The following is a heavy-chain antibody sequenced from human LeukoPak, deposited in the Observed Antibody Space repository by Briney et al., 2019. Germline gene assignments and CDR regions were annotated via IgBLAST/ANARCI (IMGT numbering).Heavy chain of an antibody. Sequence: SETLSLTCAVYGGSFSGYYWSWIRQPPGKGLERIGEINHSGSTNYNPSLKSRVTISVDTSKNQFSLKLSSVTAADTAVYYCARAFIYYYDSSGYFGYWGQGTLVTVSS. CDR1: GGSFSGYY. D-gene: IGHD3-22*01. CDR2: INHSGST. V-gene: IGHV4-34*01. CDR3: ARAFIYYYDSSGYFGY. J-gene: IGHJ4*02.